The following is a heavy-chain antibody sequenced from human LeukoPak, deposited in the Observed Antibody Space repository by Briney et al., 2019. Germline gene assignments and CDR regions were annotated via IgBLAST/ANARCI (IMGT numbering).Heavy chain of an antibody. V-gene: IGHV1-2*02. J-gene: IGHJ4*02. Sequence: ASVKVSCKASGYTFTGYYMHWVRQAPGQGLEWMGWINPNSGGTNYAQKFQGRVTMTRDTSISTAYMELSRLRSDDTAVYYCARVRGYYGSGSTPYFDYWGQGTLVTVSS. CDR1: GYTFTGYY. D-gene: IGHD3-10*01. CDR2: INPNSGGT. CDR3: ARVRGYYGSGSTPYFDY.